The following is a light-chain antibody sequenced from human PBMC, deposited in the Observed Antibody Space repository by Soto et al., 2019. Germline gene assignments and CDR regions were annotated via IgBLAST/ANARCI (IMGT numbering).Light chain of an antibody. CDR2: DAS. CDR1: QSISNY. V-gene: IGKV3-11*01. CDR3: QLRSNWPPPWT. J-gene: IGKJ1*01. Sequence: EIVLTQSPATLSLSPGERATLSCRASQSISNYLAWYQHKPGQAPRLLIYDASSRATGIPARFGGSGSGTDFTLTISSLEPEDFAVYFCQLRSNWPPPWTFGQGTKVEVK.